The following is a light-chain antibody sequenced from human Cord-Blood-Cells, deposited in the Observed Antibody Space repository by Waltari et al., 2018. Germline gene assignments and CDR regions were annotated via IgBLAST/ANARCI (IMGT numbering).Light chain of an antibody. CDR1: SSDVGGYNY. Sequence: QSALTQPASVSGSPGQSITISCTGTSSDVGGYNYVSWYQQHPGKGPKLMIYEVSNRPSGVCNRFSGSKAGNTAALTISGLQAEDEADYYCSSYTSSSTLVFGTGTKVTVL. J-gene: IGLJ1*01. V-gene: IGLV2-14*01. CDR3: SSYTSSSTLV. CDR2: EVS.